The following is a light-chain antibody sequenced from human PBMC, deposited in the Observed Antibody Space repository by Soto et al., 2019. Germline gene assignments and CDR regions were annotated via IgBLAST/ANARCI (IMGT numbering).Light chain of an antibody. Sequence: DIQMTQSPSSLSASVGDRVTVTCRSSQSIHNYLSWYQQQPGKAPQLMIYAASTLQSGVPSSFSGSGSGTEFTLTISSLRPEDFATYYCQQSFHTPRTLGQGTKVDIK. J-gene: IGKJ1*01. V-gene: IGKV1-39*01. CDR2: AAS. CDR1: QSIHNY. CDR3: QQSFHTPRT.